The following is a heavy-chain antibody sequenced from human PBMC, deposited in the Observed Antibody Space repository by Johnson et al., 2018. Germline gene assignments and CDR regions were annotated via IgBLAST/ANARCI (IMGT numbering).Heavy chain of an antibody. V-gene: IGHV3-30-3*01. CDR2: ISYDGSNK. CDR3: ARDGGLYYYYYYIDV. Sequence: QVQLVQSGGGVVQPGRSLRLSCAASGFTFSSYAMHWVRQAPGKGLEWVAVISYDGSNKYYADSVKGRFTISRENSKNTLYLQMNSLRAEDTAVYYCARDGGLYYYYYYIDVWGKGTTFTGSS. CDR1: GFTFSSYA. J-gene: IGHJ6*03.